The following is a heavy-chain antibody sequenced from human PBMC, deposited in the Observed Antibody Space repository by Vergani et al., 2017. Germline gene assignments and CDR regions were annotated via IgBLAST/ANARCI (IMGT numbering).Heavy chain of an antibody. CDR1: GFTFSSYA. CDR3: ASRYSSSRPVDY. Sequence: EVQLLESGGGLVQPGGSLRLSCAASGFTFSSYAMSWVRQAPGKGLEWVSAISGSGGSTYYADSVKGRFTISRDNSKNTLYQQMNSLRAEDTAVYYCASRYSSSRPVDYWGQGTLVTVSS. CDR2: ISGSGGST. D-gene: IGHD6-13*01. V-gene: IGHV3-23*01. J-gene: IGHJ4*02.